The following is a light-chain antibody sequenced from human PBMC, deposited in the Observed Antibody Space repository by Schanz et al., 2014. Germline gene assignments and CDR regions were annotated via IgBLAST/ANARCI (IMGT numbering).Light chain of an antibody. CDR3: QSYDSSLRAVV. CDR1: SSNIGAGYD. V-gene: IGLV1-40*01. CDR2: GNS. Sequence: QSVLTQPPSVSGAPGQRVTISCTGSSSNIGAGYDVHWYQKLPGTAPKLLIYGNSNRPSGVPDRFSGSKSGTSASLAITGLQAEDEADYYCQSYDSSLRAVVFGGGTKLTVL. J-gene: IGLJ2*01.